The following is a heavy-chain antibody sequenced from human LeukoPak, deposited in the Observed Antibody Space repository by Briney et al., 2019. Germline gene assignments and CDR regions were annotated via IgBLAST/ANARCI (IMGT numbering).Heavy chain of an antibody. D-gene: IGHD3-9*01. Sequence: GGSLRLSCAASGFTFSSYAMHWVRQAPGKGLEWVAVISYDGGNKYYADSVKGRFTISRDNSKNTLYLQMNSLRAEDTAVYYCARDKYYDILTGPFDYWGQGTLVTVSS. CDR2: ISYDGGNK. V-gene: IGHV3-30*04. CDR1: GFTFSSYA. J-gene: IGHJ4*02. CDR3: ARDKYYDILTGPFDY.